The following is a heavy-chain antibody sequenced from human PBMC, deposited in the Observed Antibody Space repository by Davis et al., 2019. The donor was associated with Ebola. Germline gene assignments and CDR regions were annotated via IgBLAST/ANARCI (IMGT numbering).Heavy chain of an antibody. CDR3: LSLSGAS. V-gene: IGHV3-74*01. D-gene: IGHD3-16*01. J-gene: IGHJ5*02. CDR2: INRDGTTT. CDR1: GFVFRNSW. Sequence: HTGGSLRLSCAASGFVFRNSWMSWVRQGPGGGLVWVSHINRDGTTTNYADFVEGRFTISRDNAKNTLSLQMNSLRVDDTAVYYCLSLSGASWGPGTLVTVSS.